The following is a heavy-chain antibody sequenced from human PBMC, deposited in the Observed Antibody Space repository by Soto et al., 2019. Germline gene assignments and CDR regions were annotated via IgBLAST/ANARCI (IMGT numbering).Heavy chain of an antibody. CDR3: ARGLLGYSSVTVAY. Sequence: GGSLRLSCAASGFTFSNCWMHWVRQGPGQGLVWVARIFSDGSSTSYADSVKGRFTVSRDNTKNTLYLQMNNLRAEDTAVYFCARGLLGYSSVTVAYWGQGAPVPVSS. CDR2: IFSDGSST. J-gene: IGHJ1*01. CDR1: GFTFSNCW. V-gene: IGHV3-74*01. D-gene: IGHD2-15*01.